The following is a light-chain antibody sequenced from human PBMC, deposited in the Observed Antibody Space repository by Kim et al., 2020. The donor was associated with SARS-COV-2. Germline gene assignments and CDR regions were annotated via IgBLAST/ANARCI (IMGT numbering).Light chain of an antibody. CDR2: QDS. J-gene: IGLJ3*02. CDR1: KLGDKY. CDR3: QAWDSSTEV. V-gene: IGLV3-1*01. Sequence: SVSPGQTASITCSGYKLGDKYACWYQQKPGQSPVMVIYQDSKRPSGIPERFSGSNSGNTATLTISGTQAMDEADYYCQAWDSSTEVFGGGTQLTVL.